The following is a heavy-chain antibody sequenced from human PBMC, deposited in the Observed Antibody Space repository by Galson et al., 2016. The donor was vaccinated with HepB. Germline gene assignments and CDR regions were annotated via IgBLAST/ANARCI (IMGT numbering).Heavy chain of an antibody. Sequence: SLRLSCAASGFTFSTYNMNCVRHAPGKGLAWVSYVSSSSSSLYYEDSVKGRFTISRDNAKNSLYLQMNSLRDEGSAIYYCARDLTRMVGANGFWGRGTLVSVSS. CDR2: VSSSSSSL. CDR1: GFTFSTYN. J-gene: IGHJ4*02. V-gene: IGHV3-48*02. CDR3: ARDLTRMVGANGF. D-gene: IGHD1-26*01.